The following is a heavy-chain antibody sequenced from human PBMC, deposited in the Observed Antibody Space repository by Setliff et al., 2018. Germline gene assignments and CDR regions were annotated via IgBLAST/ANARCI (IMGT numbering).Heavy chain of an antibody. Sequence: SETLSLTCTVYGASFSDYYWGWIRQPPGKGLEWIAEINHSGSTNYNPSLKSRVSISADTSMNHFSLRLLSVTAADTAVYYCARPHGGDYAFDIWGQGTMVTVSS. J-gene: IGHJ3*02. CDR3: ARPHGGDYAFDI. CDR2: INHSGST. D-gene: IGHD2-21*01. V-gene: IGHV4-34*01. CDR1: GASFSDYY.